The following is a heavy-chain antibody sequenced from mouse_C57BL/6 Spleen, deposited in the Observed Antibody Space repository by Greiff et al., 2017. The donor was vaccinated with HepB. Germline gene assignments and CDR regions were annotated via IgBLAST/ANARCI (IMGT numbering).Heavy chain of an antibody. D-gene: IGHD2-2*01. J-gene: IGHJ3*01. CDR1: GYTFTSYW. CDR3: VSGGGYDSLFDY. Sequence: QVQLQQPGAELVRPGSSVKLSCKASGYTFTSYWMHWVKQRPIQGLEWIGNIDPSDSETHYNQKFKDKATLTVDKSSSTAYMQLSSLTSEDSAVYYCVSGGGYDSLFDYWGQGTLVTVSA. V-gene: IGHV1-52*01. CDR2: IDPSDSET.